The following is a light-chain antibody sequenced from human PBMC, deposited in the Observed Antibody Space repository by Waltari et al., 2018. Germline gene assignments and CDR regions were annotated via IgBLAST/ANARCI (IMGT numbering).Light chain of an antibody. CDR3: AAWDDSLRGPV. CDR2: RNN. J-gene: IGLJ3*02. Sequence: QSVLTQAPSASGTPGQRVTISCSASRTTLGRNLLFRYQLIPGMAPKLLIFRNNQRPSGVPDRFSGSKSGTSASLAISGLRSEDEADYSCAAWDDSLRGPVFGTGTKLTVL. V-gene: IGLV1-47*01. CDR1: RTTLGRNL.